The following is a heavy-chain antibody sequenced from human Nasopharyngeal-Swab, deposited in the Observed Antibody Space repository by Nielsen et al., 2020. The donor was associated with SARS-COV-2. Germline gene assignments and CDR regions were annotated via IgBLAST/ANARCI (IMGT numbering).Heavy chain of an antibody. CDR2: IKQDGSEK. J-gene: IGHJ6*03. Sequence: GGSLRLSCAASGFSFSTYWMTWVRQAPGKGLEWVANIKQDGSEKYYVDSVKGRFTVSRDNPKNLLYLQVNSVRAEDTAVYYCARQGVFVPAYFHQYYMDVWGKGTTVTVSS. D-gene: IGHD3-16*02. V-gene: IGHV3-7*03. CDR1: GFSFSTYW. CDR3: ARQGVFVPAYFHQYYMDV.